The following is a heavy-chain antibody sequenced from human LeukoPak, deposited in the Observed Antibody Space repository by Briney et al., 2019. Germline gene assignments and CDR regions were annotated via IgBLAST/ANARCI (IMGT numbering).Heavy chain of an antibody. D-gene: IGHD3-10*01. J-gene: IGHJ3*02. V-gene: IGHV1-24*01. Sequence: ASVKVSCKASGYTLTELSIHWVRQAPGKGLEWMGGFDPEDGETTYAQKFQGRVTMTEDTSTDTAYMEVSDLRSDDTAMYYCATDGDAGMAAWSFDIWGPGTMVTVSS. CDR1: GYTLTELS. CDR3: ATDGDAGMAAWSFDI. CDR2: FDPEDGET.